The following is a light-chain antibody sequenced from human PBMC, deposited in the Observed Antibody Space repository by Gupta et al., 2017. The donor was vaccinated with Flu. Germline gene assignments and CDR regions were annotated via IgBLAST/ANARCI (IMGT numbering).Light chain of an antibody. CDR1: QSRLHSNGYHY. V-gene: IGKV2-28*01. CDR2: LGS. J-gene: IGKJ1*01. Sequence: IVMTQHPLYLPVTSGEPASISCRSSQSRLHSNGYHYLDWYLQKPGQSPQLLINLGSNRGSGVPDRCSGSGSGTDFTPKISRVEADDVVVYYCMQARQTPLTFGQGTKVEIK. CDR3: MQARQTPLT.